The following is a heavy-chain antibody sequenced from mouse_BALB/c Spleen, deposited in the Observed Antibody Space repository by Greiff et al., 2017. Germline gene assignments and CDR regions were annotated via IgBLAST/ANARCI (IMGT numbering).Heavy chain of an antibody. CDR1: GFTFSDYG. Sequence: EVKLVESGGGLVQPGGSRKLSCAASGFTFSDYGMAWVRQAPGKGPEWVAFISNLAYSIYYADTVTGRFTISRENAKNTLYLEMSSLRSEDTAMYYCASNAMDYWGQGTSVTVSS. J-gene: IGHJ4*01. V-gene: IGHV5-15*02. CDR2: ISNLAYSI. CDR3: ASNAMDY.